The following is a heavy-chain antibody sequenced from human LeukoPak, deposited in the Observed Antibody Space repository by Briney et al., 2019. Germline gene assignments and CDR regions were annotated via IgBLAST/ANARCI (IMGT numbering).Heavy chain of an antibody. CDR2: IYYSGST. V-gene: IGHV4-39*07. Sequence: KPSETLSLTCTVSGGSISSSTYYWGWIRQPPGKGLEWIGSIYYSGSTYYNPSLKSRVTLSLDTPKTQFSLKLSSVTAADTAVYYCARDRGDGYNSYYFDYWGQGTLVTVSS. CDR1: GGSISSSTYY. J-gene: IGHJ4*02. D-gene: IGHD5-24*01. CDR3: ARDRGDGYNSYYFDY.